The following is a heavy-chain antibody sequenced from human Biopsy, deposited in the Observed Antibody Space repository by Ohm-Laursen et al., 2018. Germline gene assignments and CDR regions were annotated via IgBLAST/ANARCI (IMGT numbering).Heavy chain of an antibody. Sequence: ASVKVSCKASGYTFAGYYLHWVRQAPGHGLEWMGWINPNSGNANYAQSFQGRLTVTRDTSISTAYMELTSLTFDDTDIYYCARVPAYPSIDGYYGLDLWGQGTTVIVSS. CDR3: ARVPAYPSIDGYYGLDL. CDR1: GYTFAGYY. CDR2: INPNSGNA. V-gene: IGHV1-2*02. D-gene: IGHD3-9*01. J-gene: IGHJ6*02.